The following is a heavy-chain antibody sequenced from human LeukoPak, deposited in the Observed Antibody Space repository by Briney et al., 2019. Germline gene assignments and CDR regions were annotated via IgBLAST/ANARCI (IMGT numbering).Heavy chain of an antibody. V-gene: IGHV4-39*07. CDR2: IYYSGST. D-gene: IGHD1-26*01. CDR3: ARDASGSYHHFDY. Sequence: SETLSLTCTVSGGSISSSSYYWGWIRQPPGKGLEWIGSIYYSGSTYYNPSLKSRVTISVDTSKNQFSLKLSSVTAADTAVYYCARDASGSYHHFDYWGQGTLVTVSS. CDR1: GGSISSSSYY. J-gene: IGHJ4*02.